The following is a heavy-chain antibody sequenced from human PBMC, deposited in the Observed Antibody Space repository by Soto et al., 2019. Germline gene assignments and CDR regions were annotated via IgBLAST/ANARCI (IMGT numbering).Heavy chain of an antibody. V-gene: IGHV4-59*01. D-gene: IGHD1-26*01. Sequence: PSETLSLTCTVSGGSISSYYWSWFRQPPGKGLEWIGYIYYSGSTNYNPSLKSRVTISVDTSKNQFSLKLSSVTAADTAVYYCARDGIVGGTGFDYWGQGALVTVS. CDR2: IYYSGST. CDR1: GGSISSYY. CDR3: ARDGIVGGTGFDY. J-gene: IGHJ4*02.